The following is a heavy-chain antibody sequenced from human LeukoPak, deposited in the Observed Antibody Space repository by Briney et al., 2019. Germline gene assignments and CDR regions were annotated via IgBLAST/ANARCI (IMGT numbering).Heavy chain of an antibody. J-gene: IGHJ4*02. V-gene: IGHV1-18*01. CDR1: GYTFNMYG. D-gene: IGHD2-21*02. Sequence: GASVKVSCKASGYTFNMYGISWVRQAPGQGLEWMGWFSPYNGHTNLAQKLQDRVTMTTDTSTNTAYMELRSLRSDDTAVYYCARHRAGGFCSVGDCFVHTFWGQGTLVTGSS. CDR3: ARHRAGGFCSVGDCFVHTF. CDR2: FSPYNGHT.